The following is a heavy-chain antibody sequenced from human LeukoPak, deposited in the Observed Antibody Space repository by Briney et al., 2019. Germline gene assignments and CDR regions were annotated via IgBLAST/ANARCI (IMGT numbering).Heavy chain of an antibody. Sequence: SETLSLTCTVAGGSISSSSYYWGWIRQPPGKGLEWIGSIYNSGSTYYNPSLKSRVTISVDTSKNQFSLKLSSVTAADTAVYYCARQARYNWNDAHVAFDIWGQGTMVTVSS. CDR2: IYNSGST. CDR1: GGSISSSSYY. J-gene: IGHJ3*02. V-gene: IGHV4-39*01. D-gene: IGHD1-20*01. CDR3: ARQARYNWNDAHVAFDI.